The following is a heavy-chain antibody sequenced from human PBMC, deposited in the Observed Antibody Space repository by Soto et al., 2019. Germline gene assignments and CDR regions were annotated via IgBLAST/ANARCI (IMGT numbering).Heavy chain of an antibody. V-gene: IGHV4-59*02. CDR1: RRSESAYY. D-gene: IGHD3-22*01. J-gene: IGHJ3*02. CDR2: IYYSGST. CDR3: ARTYDDSGPNSGGYGFDI. Sequence: SETLSLTCTVSRRSESAYYWTWIRQPPGKGLEWIAYIYYSGSTSYNPSLKSRVTISLDTSKNQLSLKLSSVTAADTAVYYCARTYDDSGPNSGGYGFDIWGPGTMVT.